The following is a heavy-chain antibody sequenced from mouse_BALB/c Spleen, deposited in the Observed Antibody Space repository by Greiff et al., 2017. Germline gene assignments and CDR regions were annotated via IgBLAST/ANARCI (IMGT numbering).Heavy chain of an antibody. CDR2: IFPASGST. CDR3: ARKDDYDEGAMDY. CDR1: GYIFITYW. J-gene: IGHJ4*01. V-gene: IGHV1S40*01. D-gene: IGHD2-4*01. Sequence: QVQLQQSGPELVRPGASVKLSCKASGYIFITYWTNWVKQRPGQGLEWIGQIFPASGSTNYNEMFKDKATLTVDKSSSTAYMQLSSLTSEDSAVYYCARKDDYDEGAMDYWGQGTSVTVSS.